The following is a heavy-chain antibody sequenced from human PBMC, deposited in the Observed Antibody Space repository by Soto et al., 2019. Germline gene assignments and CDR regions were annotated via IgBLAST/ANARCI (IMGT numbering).Heavy chain of an antibody. Sequence: SETLSLTCTVSGGSISSYYWSWIRQPPGKGLEWIGYIYYSGSTNYNPSLKSRVTISVDTSKNQFSLKLSSVTAADTVVYYCARAGIAAAVRWFDPWGQGTLVTVSS. V-gene: IGHV4-59*01. J-gene: IGHJ5*02. CDR1: GGSISSYY. CDR3: ARAGIAAAVRWFDP. D-gene: IGHD6-13*01. CDR2: IYYSGST.